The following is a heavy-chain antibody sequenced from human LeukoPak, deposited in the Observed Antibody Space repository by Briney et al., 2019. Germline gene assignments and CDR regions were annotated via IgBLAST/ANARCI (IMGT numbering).Heavy chain of an antibody. D-gene: IGHD4-11*01. Sequence: GGSLRLSCVASGFTFSNAWMSWVRQAPGKGLEWVGRIRSKTDGGTTDYAAPVKGRFTISRDDSKTTLYLQMNSLKTEDTAVYYCSTSLRRYSTIDYWGQGTLVTVSS. CDR2: IRSKTDGGTT. J-gene: IGHJ4*02. CDR3: STSLRRYSTIDY. V-gene: IGHV3-15*01. CDR1: GFTFSNAW.